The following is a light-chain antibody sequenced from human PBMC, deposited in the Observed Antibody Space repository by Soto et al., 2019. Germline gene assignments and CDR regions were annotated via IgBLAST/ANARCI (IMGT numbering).Light chain of an antibody. J-gene: IGLJ2*01. CDR3: SSYTSSIALV. CDR2: DVS. Sequence: QSALTQPASVSGSPGQSITISCTGTSSDVGGYNYVSWYQQHPGKAPKLMIYDVSNRPSGVSNRFSGSKSGNTASLTISGLQAEDEGDYYCSSYTSSIALVFGRGTKLTVL. V-gene: IGLV2-14*03. CDR1: SSDVGGYNY.